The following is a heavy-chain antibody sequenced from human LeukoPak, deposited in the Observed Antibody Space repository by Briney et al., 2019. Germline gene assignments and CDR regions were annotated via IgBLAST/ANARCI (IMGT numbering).Heavy chain of an antibody. CDR2: IIPIFGTA. D-gene: IGHD6-19*01. V-gene: IGHV1-69*06. CDR1: GGTFSSYA. CDR3: ARSIAVAGIEEGFDY. Sequence: SVKVSCKASGGTFSSYAISWVRQAPGQGLEWMGGIIPIFGTANYTQKFQGRVTITADKSTSTAYMELSSLRSEDTAVYYCARSIAVAGIEEGFDYWGQGTLVTVSS. J-gene: IGHJ4*02.